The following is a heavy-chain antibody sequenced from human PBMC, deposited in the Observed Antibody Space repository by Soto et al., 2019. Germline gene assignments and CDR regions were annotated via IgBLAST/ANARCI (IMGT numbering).Heavy chain of an antibody. V-gene: IGHV4-59*01. CDR2: ISYSGST. Sequence: VQLQESGPGLVKPSETLSLTCTVSGGSIISDYWSWIRQPPGKGQEWIGYISYSGSTNYNPSLKSLVTISVDTSKNQFSLKLSSVTAADTAVYYCARVLSGSSLFDYWGQGTLVTVSS. J-gene: IGHJ4*02. D-gene: IGHD1-26*01. CDR1: GGSIISDY. CDR3: ARVLSGSSLFDY.